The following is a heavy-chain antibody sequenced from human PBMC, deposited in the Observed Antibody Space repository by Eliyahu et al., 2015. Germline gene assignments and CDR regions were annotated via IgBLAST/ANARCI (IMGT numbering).Heavy chain of an antibody. D-gene: IGHD3-3*01. Sequence: QVQLQESGPGLAKPSETLSLTXSVPGGSIKSDAYYWSWIRQHPGKGLEWIGYIHYSGSTYYNPSLKSRITISIDTSKSQFSLKVKSVTAADTAVYYCAIFGAVIANWFDPWGQGTQVTVSS. V-gene: IGHV4-31*03. CDR3: AIFGAVIANWFDP. CDR2: IHYSGST. CDR1: GGSIKSDAYY. J-gene: IGHJ5*02.